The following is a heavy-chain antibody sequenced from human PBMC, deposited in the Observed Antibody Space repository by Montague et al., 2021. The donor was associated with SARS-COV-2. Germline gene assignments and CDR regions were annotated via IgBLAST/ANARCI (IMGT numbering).Heavy chain of an antibody. CDR3: AREGYRSGSFYMDY. CDR1: RLPFNGYA. Sequence: SLRLSCAASRLPFNGYAMHWVRQAPGKGLEWLTFISHDESNHSSAAFVKGRVTISRDTSKNTLHLQMDLLRPEDTAVYYCAREGYRSGSFYMDYWGQGTLVTVSS. J-gene: IGHJ4*01. V-gene: IGHV3-30*04. D-gene: IGHD3-10*01. CDR2: ISHDESNH.